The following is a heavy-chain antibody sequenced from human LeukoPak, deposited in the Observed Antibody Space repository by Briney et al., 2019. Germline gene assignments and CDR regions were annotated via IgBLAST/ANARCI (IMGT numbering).Heavy chain of an antibody. CDR3: ARDVPIGFWSGYSDF. V-gene: IGHV3-7*01. Sequence: PGGSLRLSCMASGFPFNTYSMTWVRQAPGRGLEWVANLDPEGGDDFYLDSVKGRFSISRDNAKNSLYLLMTNLKVEDTAVYYCARDVPIGFWSGYSDFWGPGTLVAVAS. CDR1: GFPFNTYS. J-gene: IGHJ4*02. CDR2: LDPEGGDD. D-gene: IGHD3-3*01.